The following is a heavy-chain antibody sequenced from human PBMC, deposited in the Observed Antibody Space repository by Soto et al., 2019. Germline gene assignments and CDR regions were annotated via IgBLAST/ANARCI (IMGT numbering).Heavy chain of an antibody. CDR2: INAGNGNT. CDR3: ARDGIAAAGTSWFDP. D-gene: IGHD6-13*01. J-gene: IGHJ5*02. CDR1: RYTFTSHA. V-gene: IGHV1-3*01. Sequence: ASVKVSCKASRYTFTSHAMHWVRQAPGQRLEWMGWINAGNGNTKYSQKFQGRVTITTDTSASTAYMELSSLRSEDTAVYYCARDGIAAAGTSWFDPWGQGTLVTVSS.